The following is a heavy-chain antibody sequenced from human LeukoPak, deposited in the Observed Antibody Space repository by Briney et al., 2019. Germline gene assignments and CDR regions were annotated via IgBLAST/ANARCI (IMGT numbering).Heavy chain of an antibody. CDR1: GGPFSGYY. J-gene: IGHJ6*02. V-gene: IGHV4-34*01. CDR2: INHSGST. D-gene: IGHD3-10*01. Sequence: SETLSLTCAVYGGPFSGYYWSWIRQPPGKGLEWIGEINHSGSTNYNPSLKSRVTISVDTSKNQFSLKLSSVTAADTAVYYCARGRKVRPYYYYYGMDVWGQGTTVTVSS. CDR3: ARGRKVRPYYYYYGMDV.